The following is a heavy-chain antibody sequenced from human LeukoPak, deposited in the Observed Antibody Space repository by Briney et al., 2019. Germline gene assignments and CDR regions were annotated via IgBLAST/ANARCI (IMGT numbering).Heavy chain of an antibody. D-gene: IGHD6-19*01. J-gene: IGHJ4*02. V-gene: IGHV3-11*01. CDR2: ISSSGGTI. CDR3: ARGSVSSSGFFGY. Sequence: GGSLRLSCAASGFTFSDYHMSWIRQAPGKGLEWVSYISSSGGTISYADSVKGRFTISRDNAKNSLYLQMNSLRAEDTAVYYCARGSVSSSGFFGYWGQGTLVTVSS. CDR1: GFTFSDYH.